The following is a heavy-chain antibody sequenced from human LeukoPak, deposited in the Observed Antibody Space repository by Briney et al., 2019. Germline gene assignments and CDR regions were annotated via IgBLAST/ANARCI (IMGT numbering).Heavy chain of an antibody. CDR2: IYPGDSDT. D-gene: IGHD2-8*01. CDR3: ATATLGYCTNGVCRYDTFDI. V-gene: IGHV5-51*01. CDR1: GYSFNSYW. J-gene: IGHJ3*02. Sequence: GESLKISCKGSGYSFNSYWVAWVRQMPGKGLEWMGIIYPGDSDTKYSPSFQGHVTISADRSISTAFLQWSSLKASDTAMYYCATATLGYCTNGVCRYDTFDIWGQGTMVTVSS.